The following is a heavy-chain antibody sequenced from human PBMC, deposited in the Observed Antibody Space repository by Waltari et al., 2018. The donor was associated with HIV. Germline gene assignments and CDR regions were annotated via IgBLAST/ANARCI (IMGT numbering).Heavy chain of an antibody. Sequence: EVQLVESGGGWVQRGWCMRLSGEGAGFTFSNCEMTWFRQAPGKGLEGISYISAGGTKYYANCVKGRFSISRDNAKNSLYLQMNSLIAEDTAVYYWAKAVGDTSGRYWGGDVWGQGTTVTVSS. V-gene: IGHV3-48*03. CDR3: AKAVGDTSGRYWGGDV. CDR1: GFTFSNCE. CDR2: ISAGGTK. J-gene: IGHJ6*02. D-gene: IGHD6-19*01.